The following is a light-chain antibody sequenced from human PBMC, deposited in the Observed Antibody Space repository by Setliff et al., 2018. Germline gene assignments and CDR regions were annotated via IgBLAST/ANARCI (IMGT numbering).Light chain of an antibody. CDR3: SSYISSSLYG. V-gene: IGLV2-14*01. J-gene: IGLJ1*01. CDR1: RYDVGGYNF. Sequence: QSALTQPASVSGAPGQSITISCTGTRYDVGGYNFVSWYQHHPGKAPKLMIYDVSVRPSGVSNRFSGSKSGNTASLTISGLQAEDEADYYCSSYISSSLYGFGTGTKVTVL. CDR2: DVS.